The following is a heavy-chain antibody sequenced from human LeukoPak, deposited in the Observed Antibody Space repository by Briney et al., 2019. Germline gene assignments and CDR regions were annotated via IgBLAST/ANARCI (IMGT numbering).Heavy chain of an antibody. CDR1: GGSISSYY. D-gene: IGHD6-19*01. Sequence: PSETLSLTCTVSGGSISSYYWSWIRQPPGKGLEWIGYIYYSGSTNYNPSLKSRVTISVDTSKNQFSLKLSSVTAADTAVYYCARVVVAVAGHDAFDIWGQGTMVTVSS. V-gene: IGHV4-59*01. J-gene: IGHJ3*02. CDR2: IYYSGST. CDR3: ARVVVAVAGHDAFDI.